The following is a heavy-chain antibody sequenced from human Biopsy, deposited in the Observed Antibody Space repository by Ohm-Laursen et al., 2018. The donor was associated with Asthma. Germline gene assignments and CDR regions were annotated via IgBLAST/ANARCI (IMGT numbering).Heavy chain of an antibody. Sequence: SLRLSCAASRFTYVIHWVRQAPGKGLEWVAVISYDGSSIYYADSVKGRFTISRDNSKNTLALQMNSLTAEDTAVYYCAREGVAGTHIEDWGQGTLVTVSS. CDR1: RFTYV. J-gene: IGHJ4*02. CDR3: AREGVAGTHIED. D-gene: IGHD6-19*01. V-gene: IGHV3-30-3*01. CDR2: ISYDGSSI.